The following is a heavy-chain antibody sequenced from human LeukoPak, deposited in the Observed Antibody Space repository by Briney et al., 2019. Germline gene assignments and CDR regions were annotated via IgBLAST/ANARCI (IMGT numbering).Heavy chain of an antibody. CDR1: GFTFSSYW. J-gene: IGHJ4*02. Sequence: GGSLRLSCAASGFTFSSYWFHWVRQAPGKGLVWVSRINSDGSGTTYADSVKGRFTTPRDNAKKSLFLQMNSLRAEDTAVYYCTRVSWRGEIYWGQGTLVSVSS. D-gene: IGHD3-3*01. CDR2: INSDGSGT. V-gene: IGHV3-74*01. CDR3: TRVSWRGEIY.